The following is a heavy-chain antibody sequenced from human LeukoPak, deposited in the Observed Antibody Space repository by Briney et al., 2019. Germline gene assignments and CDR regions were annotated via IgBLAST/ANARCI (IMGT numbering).Heavy chain of an antibody. Sequence: GESLKISCKGSGYSFTSCWIGWVRQMPGKGLEWMGIIYPGDSESRYSPSFQGQVTLSADKSISTAYLQWSSLKASDTAMYYCARLESGSYGERFAYWGQGTLVTVSS. V-gene: IGHV5-51*01. CDR3: ARLESGSYGERFAY. CDR2: IYPGDSES. D-gene: IGHD1-26*01. J-gene: IGHJ4*02. CDR1: GYSFTSCW.